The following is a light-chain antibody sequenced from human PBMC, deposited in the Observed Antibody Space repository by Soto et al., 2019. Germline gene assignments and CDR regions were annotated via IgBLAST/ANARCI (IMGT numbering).Light chain of an antibody. Sequence: DIQMTQSPSSLSASVGDRVTITCRASQVIGNYLAWFQQKAGKVPKLLIHGASTLQSGVPPRFSGSGSGTHFTLTISSLQPEDFATYFCQKYNNVPWTFGPGTKVEIK. CDR1: QVIGNY. V-gene: IGKV1-27*01. CDR2: GAS. J-gene: IGKJ1*01. CDR3: QKYNNVPWT.